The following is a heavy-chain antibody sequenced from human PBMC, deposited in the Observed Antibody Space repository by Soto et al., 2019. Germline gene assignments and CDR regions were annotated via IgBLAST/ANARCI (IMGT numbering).Heavy chain of an antibody. CDR1: GYSFTSYW. Sequence: GESLKISCKGSGYSFTSYWIGWVRQMPGKGLEGMGIIYPGDSDTRYSPSFQGQVTISADKSISTAYLQWRSLKASDTAMYYCARHSYYYSSGYDACDIWGQGTMVTVSS. D-gene: IGHD3-22*01. V-gene: IGHV5-51*01. J-gene: IGHJ3*02. CDR2: IYPGDSDT. CDR3: ARHSYYYSSGYDACDI.